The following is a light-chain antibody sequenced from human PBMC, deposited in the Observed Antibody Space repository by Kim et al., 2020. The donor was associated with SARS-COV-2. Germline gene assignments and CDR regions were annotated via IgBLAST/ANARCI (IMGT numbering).Light chain of an antibody. CDR3: QAWDSSIYV. V-gene: IGLV3-1*01. CDR1: KLGDKY. J-gene: IGLJ1*01. CDR2: RDN. Sequence: SVSPGQTANITCSGDKLGDKYASWYQQKPGQSPVVVIFRDNRRPTGIPERFSGSNSGNTATLTISGTQAMDEADYYCQAWDSSIYVFGTGTKVTVL.